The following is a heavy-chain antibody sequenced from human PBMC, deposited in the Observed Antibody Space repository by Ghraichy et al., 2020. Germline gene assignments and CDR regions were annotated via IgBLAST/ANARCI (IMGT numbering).Heavy chain of an antibody. CDR2: ISNDGIST. V-gene: IGHV3-30*03. CDR1: GFTFTTYG. CDR3: VRDHPIDY. J-gene: IGHJ4*02. Sequence: GGSLRLSCAASGFTFTTYGIIWVRQAPGKGLEYVARISNDGISTYYAESMGGRFTVSGDSSQNTVYLHMNNLKPDDTAVYYCVRDHPIDYWGQGTLLTVSS.